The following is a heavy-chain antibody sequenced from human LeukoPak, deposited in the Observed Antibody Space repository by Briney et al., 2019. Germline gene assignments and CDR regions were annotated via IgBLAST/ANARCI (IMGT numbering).Heavy chain of an antibody. CDR3: AGNEIDIVVVPAATH. CDR2: IRYDGSNK. J-gene: IGHJ4*02. V-gene: IGHV3-30*02. Sequence: PGGSLRLSCAASGFTFSSYGMHWVRQAPGKGLEWVAFIRYDGSNKYYADSVKGRFTISRDNSKNTLYLQMNSLRAEDTAVYCCAGNEIDIVVVPAATHWGQGTLVTVSS. D-gene: IGHD2-2*01. CDR1: GFTFSSYG.